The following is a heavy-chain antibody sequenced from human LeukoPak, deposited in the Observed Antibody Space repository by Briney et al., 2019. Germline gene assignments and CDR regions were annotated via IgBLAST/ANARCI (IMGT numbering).Heavy chain of an antibody. J-gene: IGHJ3*02. D-gene: IGHD3-10*01. CDR2: LYTSGST. V-gene: IGHV4-61*02. CDR1: GGSITSGSYY. CDR3: ARDFYGSGSYLDAFDI. Sequence: SETLSLTCTVSGGSITSGSYYWRWIRQSAGKGLEWIGRLYTSGSTNYNPSLRNRVTISRDTSKNQFSLNLSSVTAADTAVYYCARDFYGSGSYLDAFDIWGQGTMVTVSS.